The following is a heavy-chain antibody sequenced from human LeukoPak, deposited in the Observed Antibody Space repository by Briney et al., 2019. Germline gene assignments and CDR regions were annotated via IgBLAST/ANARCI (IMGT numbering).Heavy chain of an antibody. D-gene: IGHD1-26*01. CDR1: GFTFSSYA. Sequence: GGSLRLSCAASGFTFSSYAVSWVRQAPGKGLEWVSTISSSGGSTYYAEFVKGRFTISRDNSKNTLYLQMNSLRAEDTAVYYCAKRPGSYLTYDYWGQGTLVTVSS. CDR3: AKRPGSYLTYDY. V-gene: IGHV3-23*01. J-gene: IGHJ4*02. CDR2: ISSSGGST.